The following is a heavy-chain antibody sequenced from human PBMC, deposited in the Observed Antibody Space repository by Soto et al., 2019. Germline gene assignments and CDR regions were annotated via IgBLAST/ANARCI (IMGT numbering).Heavy chain of an antibody. V-gene: IGHV1-3*01. J-gene: IGHJ4*02. Sequence: SVKGSCEASGYRFNSYLMFWVRQAPGQRPEWVGWINVDYGNTKYSQNLQGRVTISSDTSAAKVYMELSGLTTEDTAVYYCARNRGTYSLDYWGQGTLVTVSS. CDR2: INVDYGNT. CDR3: ARNRGTYSLDY. D-gene: IGHD2-15*01. CDR1: GYRFNSYL.